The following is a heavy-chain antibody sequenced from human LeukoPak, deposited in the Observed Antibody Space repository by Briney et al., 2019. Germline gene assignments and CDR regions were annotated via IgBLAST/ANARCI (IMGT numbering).Heavy chain of an antibody. CDR1: GYTFTGYY. J-gene: IGHJ4*02. CDR2: INPNSGGT. V-gene: IGHV1-2*02. CDR3: ARDPSGSGWYLVFDY. Sequence: GASVKVSCKASGYTFTGYYMHWVRQAPGQGLEWMGWINPNSGGTNYAQKFQGRVTMTRDTSTSTAYMELSRLRSDDTAVYYCARDPSGSGWYLVFDYWGQGTLVTVSS. D-gene: IGHD6-19*01.